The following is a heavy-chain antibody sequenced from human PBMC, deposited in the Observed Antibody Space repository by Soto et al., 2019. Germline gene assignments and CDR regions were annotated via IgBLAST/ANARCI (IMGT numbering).Heavy chain of an antibody. CDR2: ISAYNGYT. Sequence: ASVKVSCKASGYTFANYGFSWVRQAPGPGLEWMGWISAYNGYTKHAQKLQGRVTMTTDTSTSTAYMELRSLSSDDTAVYYCARRTSSSSSYYYYGMDVWGQGTTVTVSS. J-gene: IGHJ6*02. CDR1: GYTFANYG. V-gene: IGHV1-18*01. D-gene: IGHD6-6*01. CDR3: ARRTSSSSSYYYYGMDV.